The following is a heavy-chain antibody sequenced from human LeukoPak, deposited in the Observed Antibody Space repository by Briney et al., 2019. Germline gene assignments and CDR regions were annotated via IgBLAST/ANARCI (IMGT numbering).Heavy chain of an antibody. V-gene: IGHV4-59*08. CDR1: GGSISSYY. CDR2: IYYSGST. J-gene: IGHJ4*02. Sequence: SETLSLTCTVSGGSISSYYWSWIRQPPGKGLEWIGYIYYSGSTNYNPSLKSRVTISVDTSKNQFSLKLSSVTAADTAVYYCARHYYDILTGYPNHFDYWGQGTLVTVSS. CDR3: ARHYYDILTGYPNHFDY. D-gene: IGHD3-9*01.